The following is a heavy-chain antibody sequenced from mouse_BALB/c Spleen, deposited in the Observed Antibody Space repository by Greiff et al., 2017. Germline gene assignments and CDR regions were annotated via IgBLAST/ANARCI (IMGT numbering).Heavy chain of an antibody. V-gene: IGHV3-6*02. CDR3: ASESYYGYVDYAMDY. CDR2: ISYDGSN. CDR1: GYSITSGYY. Sequence: EVQVVESGPGLVKPSQSLSLTCSVTGYSITSGYYWNWIRQFPGNKLEWMGYISYDGSNNYNPSLKNRISITRDTSKNQFFLKLNSVTTEDTATYYCASESYYGYVDYAMDYWGQGTSVTVSS. J-gene: IGHJ4*01. D-gene: IGHD1-2*01.